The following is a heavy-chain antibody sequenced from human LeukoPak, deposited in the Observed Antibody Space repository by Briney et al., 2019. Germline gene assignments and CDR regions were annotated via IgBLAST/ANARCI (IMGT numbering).Heavy chain of an antibody. D-gene: IGHD5/OR15-5a*01. CDR2: INPNSGGT. J-gene: IGHJ6*03. CDR3: ARDFNSTYYYYMDV. Sequence: ASVKVSCKASGYTFTGYSMYWVRQAPGQGLEWMGWINPNSGGTNYAQKFQGRVTMTRDTSISTAYMELSRLRSDDTAVYYCARDFNSTYYYYMDVWGKGTTVSVSS. CDR1: GYTFTGYS. V-gene: IGHV1-2*02.